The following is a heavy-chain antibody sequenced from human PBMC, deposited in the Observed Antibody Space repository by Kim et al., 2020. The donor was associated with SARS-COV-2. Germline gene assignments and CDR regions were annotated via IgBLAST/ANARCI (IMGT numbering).Heavy chain of an antibody. Sequence: GGSLILSCAASGFTFSSYGMHWVRQAPGKGLEWVAVIWYDGSNKYYADSVKGRFTISRDNSKNTLYLQMNSLRAEDTAVYYCAREITISRDNWFDPWGQGTLVTVSS. CDR1: GFTFSSYG. CDR2: IWYDGSNK. CDR3: AREITISRDNWFDP. J-gene: IGHJ5*02. D-gene: IGHD3-3*01. V-gene: IGHV3-33*01.